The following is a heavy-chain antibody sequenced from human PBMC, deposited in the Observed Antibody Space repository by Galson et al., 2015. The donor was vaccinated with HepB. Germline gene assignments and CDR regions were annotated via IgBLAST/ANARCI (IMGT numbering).Heavy chain of an antibody. CDR2: ISYDGSNK. Sequence: SLRLSCAASGFTFSSYGMHWVRQAPGKGLEWVAVISYDGSNKYYADSVKGRFTISRDNSKNTLYLQMNSLRAEDTAVYYCASDRKMATSRFTYWGQGTLVTVSS. D-gene: IGHD5-24*01. CDR3: ASDRKMATSRFTY. CDR1: GFTFSSYG. V-gene: IGHV3-30*03. J-gene: IGHJ4*02.